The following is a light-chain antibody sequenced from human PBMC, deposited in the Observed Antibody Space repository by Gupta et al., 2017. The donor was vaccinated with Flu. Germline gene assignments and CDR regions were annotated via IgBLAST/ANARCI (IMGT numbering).Light chain of an antibody. CDR2: RNN. V-gene: IGLV10-54*04. CDR3: SAWDSSLKEGV. CDR1: RNNVGNEG. J-gene: IGLJ3*02. Sequence: TATLTCTGNRNNVGNEGVAWLQQHQGHPPKLLSFRNNRRPSGISERFSALRSGNTASLTIXAXQAEDEXEDDCSAWDSSLKEGVFGGGTKLTV.